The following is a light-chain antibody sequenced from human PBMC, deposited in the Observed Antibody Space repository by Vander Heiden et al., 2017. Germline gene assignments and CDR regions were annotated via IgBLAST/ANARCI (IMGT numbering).Light chain of an antibody. CDR2: KDS. CDR1: AVPKQY. CDR3: QSADSSGTYRV. J-gene: IGLJ3*02. Sequence: SYELTQPPSVSVSPGHTARITCSGDAVPKQYAYWYHQKPGQAPVLVIYKDSERPSGIPERFSGSSSGTTVTLTISGAQAEDEADYYCQSADSSGTYRVFGGGTKLTVL. V-gene: IGLV3-25*03.